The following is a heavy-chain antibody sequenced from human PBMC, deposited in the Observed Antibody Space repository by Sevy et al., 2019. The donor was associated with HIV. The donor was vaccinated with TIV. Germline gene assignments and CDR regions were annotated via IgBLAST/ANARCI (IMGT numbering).Heavy chain of an antibody. CDR1: GFSFSTSGVG. CDR2: IFWDDDT. CDR3: AHRRSKGITITEFDF. J-gene: IGHJ4*02. Sequence: SGPTLVKPTQTLTLTCTFSGFSFSTSGVGVGWIRLPPGKALEWLALIFWDDDTRCSPSLQSRLTITKDTSKDQVVLTMANMDPVDTGTYYCAHRRSKGITITEFDFWGQGTPVTVSS. D-gene: IGHD3-9*01. V-gene: IGHV2-5*02.